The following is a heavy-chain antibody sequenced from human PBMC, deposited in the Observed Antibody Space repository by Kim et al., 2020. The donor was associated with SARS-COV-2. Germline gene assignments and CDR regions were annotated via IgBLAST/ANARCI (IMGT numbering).Heavy chain of an antibody. J-gene: IGHJ4*02. CDR2: ISYDGSNK. D-gene: IGHD3-10*01. Sequence: GGSLRLSCAASGFTFSSYGMHWVRQAPGKGLEWVAVISYDGSNKYYADSVKGRFTISRENSKNTVYLQMNSLRAEDTAVYYCAKIISSVGPYRFDYWGQGTLVTVSS. CDR1: GFTFSSYG. V-gene: IGHV3-30*18. CDR3: AKIISSVGPYRFDY.